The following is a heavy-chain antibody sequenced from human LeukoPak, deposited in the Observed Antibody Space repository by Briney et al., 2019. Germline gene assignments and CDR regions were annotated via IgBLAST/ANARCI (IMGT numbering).Heavy chain of an antibody. Sequence: PSETLSLTCTVSGASISSYYWTWIRQPPGKGLEWFGYISYSGRATYNPSLKSRVTMSIDTSKNQFSLKLSSVTAADTAVYYCARDFCSSTSCHFDYWGQGTLVTVSS. D-gene: IGHD2-2*01. CDR2: ISYSGRA. CDR3: ARDFCSSTSCHFDY. CDR1: GASISSYY. J-gene: IGHJ4*02. V-gene: IGHV4-59*01.